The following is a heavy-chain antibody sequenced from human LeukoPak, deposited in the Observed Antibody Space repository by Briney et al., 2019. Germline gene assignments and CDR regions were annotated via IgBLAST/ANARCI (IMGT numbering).Heavy chain of an antibody. CDR3: AKGYYGSGTDGWFDP. CDR1: GFTVSSNS. J-gene: IGHJ5*02. CDR2: ISASGDNT. V-gene: IGHV3-23*01. D-gene: IGHD3-10*01. Sequence: GGSLRLSCAASGFTVSSNSMTWVRQAPGKGLEWVSTISASGDNTYYADSVKGRFTISRDNSKKKLYLQMNSLRAEDTAVYYCAKGYYGSGTDGWFDPWGQGTLVTVSS.